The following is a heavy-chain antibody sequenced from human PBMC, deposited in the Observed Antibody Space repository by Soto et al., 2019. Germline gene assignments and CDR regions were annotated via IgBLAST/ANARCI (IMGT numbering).Heavy chain of an antibody. V-gene: IGHV3-53*01. CDR1: GFNVNSNY. Sequence: HPGGSLRLSCAASGFNVNSNYINWVRQAPGKGLEWVSVIYDGGSMYYADSVKGRFTISRDNSKNTVYLQMNSLRAEDTAMYYCARKWELDFWGQGTPVTVSS. J-gene: IGHJ4*02. CDR2: IYDGGSM. CDR3: ARKWELDF. D-gene: IGHD1-26*01.